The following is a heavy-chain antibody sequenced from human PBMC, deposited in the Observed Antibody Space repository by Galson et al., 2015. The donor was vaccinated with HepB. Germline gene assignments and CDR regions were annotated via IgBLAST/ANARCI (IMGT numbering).Heavy chain of an antibody. CDR3: AKEIYPCSYGPPWAGY. J-gene: IGHJ1*01. CDR2: ISYDGSNK. D-gene: IGHD5-18*01. Sequence: SLRLSCAASSFTFSSYAMHWVRQAPGKGLGWVAVISYDGSNKYSADAVKGRFTISRDNSKNTVYLQMNSLRADDTAVYYCAKEIYPCSYGPPWAGYSGRGTLVTASS. V-gene: IGHV3-30*04. CDR1: SFTFSSYA.